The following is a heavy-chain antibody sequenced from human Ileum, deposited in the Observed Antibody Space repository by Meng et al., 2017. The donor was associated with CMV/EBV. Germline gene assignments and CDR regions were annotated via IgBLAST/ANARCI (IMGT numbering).Heavy chain of an antibody. J-gene: IGHJ4*02. Sequence: SYYWGWIRQPPGKGLEWIGSMHYSGSTYDNPSLKSRVTISVDTSKNQLSLNLSSVTAADTAVYYCARAQFGDFWSGYYTGEYYFDYWGQGTLVTVSS. CDR3: ARAQFGDFWSGYYTGEYYFDY. CDR1: SYY. CDR2: MHYSGST. V-gene: IGHV4-39*07. D-gene: IGHD3-3*01.